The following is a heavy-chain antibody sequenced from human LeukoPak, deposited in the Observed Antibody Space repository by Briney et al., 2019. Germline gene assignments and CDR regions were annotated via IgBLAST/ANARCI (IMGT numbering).Heavy chain of an antibody. CDR3: ARGRPHGNDY. CDR1: GFTFSSYW. Sequence: GGSLRLSCVASGFTFSSYWMNWVRQAPGKGLVWVSRIASDGSSTTYADSVKGRFSVSRDNAKNTLYLQMNSLRVEDTAVYYCARGRPHGNDYWGQGTLVTVSS. J-gene: IGHJ4*02. V-gene: IGHV3-74*01. D-gene: IGHD4-23*01. CDR2: IASDGSST.